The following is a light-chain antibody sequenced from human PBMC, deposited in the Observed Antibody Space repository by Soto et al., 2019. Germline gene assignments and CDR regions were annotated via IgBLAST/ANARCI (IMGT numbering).Light chain of an antibody. CDR2: DVN. CDR3: CSYTRSTSLVL. V-gene: IGLV2-14*01. CDR1: SSDVGGYNY. Sequence: QSALTQPASVSGSPGQSITISCTGTSSDVGGYNYVSWYQQKPGKAPKVMIYDVNNRPSGVSNRFSGSKSGNTASLTISGLQAEDEADYYCCSYTRSTSLVLFGGGTKVTVL. J-gene: IGLJ2*01.